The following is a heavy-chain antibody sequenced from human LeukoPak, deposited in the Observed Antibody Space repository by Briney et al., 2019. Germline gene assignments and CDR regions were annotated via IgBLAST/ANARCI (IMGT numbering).Heavy chain of an antibody. CDR1: GFNFGDYP. Sequence: PGGSLRLSCAASGFNFGDYPMHWVRQAPGKGLEWVAVISYDANKKYYADSVKGRFTISRDNSKNTLYLQMNSLRAEDTAVYYCAKARALVQIDYWGQGILVTVSS. D-gene: IGHD1-1*01. CDR2: ISYDANKK. V-gene: IGHV3-30*04. J-gene: IGHJ4*02. CDR3: AKARALVQIDY.